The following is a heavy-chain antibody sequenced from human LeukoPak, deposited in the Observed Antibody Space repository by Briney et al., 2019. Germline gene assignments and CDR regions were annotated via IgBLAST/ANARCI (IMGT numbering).Heavy chain of an antibody. CDR2: INPNSGGT. D-gene: IGHD3-3*01. Sequence: ASVKVSCKASGNTFTGYYMHWVRQATGQGLEWMGWINPNSGGTNYAQKFQGRVTMTRDTSISTAYMELSRLRSDDTAVYYCAREELRVLRFLEWLPGDYWGQGTLVTVSS. CDR1: GNTFTGYY. CDR3: AREELRVLRFLEWLPGDY. J-gene: IGHJ4*02. V-gene: IGHV1-2*02.